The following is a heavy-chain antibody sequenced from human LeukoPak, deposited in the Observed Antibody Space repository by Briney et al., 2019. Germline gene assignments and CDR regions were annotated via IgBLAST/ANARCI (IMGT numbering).Heavy chain of an antibody. J-gene: IGHJ4*02. CDR2: INPNSGGT. Sequence: ASVKVSCKASGYTFTGYYMHWVRQAPGQGLEWMGWINPNSGGTNYAQKFQGGVTMTRDTSISTAYMELSRLRSDDTAVYYCARDGWLRDGYNFNYWGQGTLVTVSS. D-gene: IGHD5-24*01. CDR1: GYTFTGYY. CDR3: ARDGWLRDGYNFNY. V-gene: IGHV1-2*02.